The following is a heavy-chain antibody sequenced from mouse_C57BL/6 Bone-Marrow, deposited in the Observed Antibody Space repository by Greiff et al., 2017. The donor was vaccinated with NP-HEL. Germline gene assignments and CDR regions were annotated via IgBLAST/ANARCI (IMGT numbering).Heavy chain of an antibody. CDR2: INPSNGGT. CDR3: ARDLIYYYGSSSLFDY. V-gene: IGHV1-53*01. D-gene: IGHD1-1*01. Sequence: VKLQQPGTELVKPGASVKLSCKASGYTFASYWMHWVKQRPGQGLEWIGNINPSNGGTNYNEKFKSKATLTVDKSSSTAYMQLSSLTSEDSAVYYCARDLIYYYGSSSLFDYWGQGTTLTVSS. CDR1: GYTFASYW. J-gene: IGHJ2*01.